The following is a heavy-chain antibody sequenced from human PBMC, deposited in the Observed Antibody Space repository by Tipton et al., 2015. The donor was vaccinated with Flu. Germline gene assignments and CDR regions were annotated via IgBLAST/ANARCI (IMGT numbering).Heavy chain of an antibody. V-gene: IGHV4-38-2*01. Sequence: TLSLTCAVSGYSISSGYYWGWIRQPPGKGLEWIGSIYHSGSTYYNPSLKSRVTISEDTSKNQFSLKLSSVTAADTAVYYCARTIVVVSYFDYWGQGTLVTVSS. D-gene: IGHD3-22*01. CDR2: IYHSGST. J-gene: IGHJ4*02. CDR1: GYSISSGYY. CDR3: ARTIVVVSYFDY.